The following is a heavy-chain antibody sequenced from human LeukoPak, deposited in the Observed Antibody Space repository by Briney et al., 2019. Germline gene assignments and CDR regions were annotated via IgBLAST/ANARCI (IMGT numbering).Heavy chain of an antibody. CDR2: MNPNSGNT. CDR3: ARTTEGYCSSASCFGFSYSYYMDV. Sequence: ASVKVSCKASGYTFSNYDFNWVRQATGQGLEWMGWMNPNSGNTGFAQKFQGRVTITRNASISTAFMELNSLTSDDTAVYYCARTTEGYCSSASCFGFSYSYYMDVWGKGTTVTISS. CDR1: GYTFSNYD. J-gene: IGHJ6*03. D-gene: IGHD2-2*01. V-gene: IGHV1-8*01.